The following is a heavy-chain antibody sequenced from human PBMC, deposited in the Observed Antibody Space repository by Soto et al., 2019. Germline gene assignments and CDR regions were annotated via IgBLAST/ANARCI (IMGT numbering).Heavy chain of an antibody. CDR2: ISSTDGTT. CDR3: AKADCSSANCFVRDF. D-gene: IGHD2-2*01. V-gene: IGHV3-23*01. J-gene: IGHJ4*02. CDR1: GFTFSSYA. Sequence: GGSLRLSCAASGFTFSSYAMSWVRQAPGKGLEWVSIISSTDGTTYYADSVKGRCTISRDDSMNTLYLQMSSLRADDTAVYHCAKADCSSANCFVRDFWGQGTLVTVSS.